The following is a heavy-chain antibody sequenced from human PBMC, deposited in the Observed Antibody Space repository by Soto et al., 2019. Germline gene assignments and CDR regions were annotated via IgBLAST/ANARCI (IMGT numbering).Heavy chain of an antibody. CDR2: IWFDGSNK. CDR1: GFTFSSYG. V-gene: IGHV3-33*01. Sequence: QVQLVESGGGVVQPGRSLRLSCAASGFTFSSYGIHWIRQAPGKELEWVTLIWFDGSNKYYADSVKGRFTISRDNSKNTLYLQMNSLRAEDTAVYYGARGGLYDSSGYYADYWGQGTLVTVSS. J-gene: IGHJ4*02. CDR3: ARGGLYDSSGYYADY. D-gene: IGHD3-22*01.